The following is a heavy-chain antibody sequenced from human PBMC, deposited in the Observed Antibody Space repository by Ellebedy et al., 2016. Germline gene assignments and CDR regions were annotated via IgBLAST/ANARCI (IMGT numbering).Heavy chain of an antibody. CDR3: AKDFTSSSWFDAFDI. CDR1: GFTFSDYY. J-gene: IGHJ3*02. D-gene: IGHD6-13*01. Sequence: GESLKISCAASGFTFSDYYMSWIHQAPGKGLEWVANIKQDGSEKYYVDSVKGRFTISRDNAKNSLYLQMNSLRAEDTAVYYCAKDFTSSSWFDAFDIWGQGTMVTVSS. V-gene: IGHV3-7*01. CDR2: IKQDGSEK.